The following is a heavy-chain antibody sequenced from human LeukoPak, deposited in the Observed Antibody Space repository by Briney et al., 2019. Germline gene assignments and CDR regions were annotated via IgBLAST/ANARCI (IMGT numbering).Heavy chain of an antibody. D-gene: IGHD4/OR15-4a*01. Sequence: GGSLRLSCVASGFTFSTYGMSWVRQAPGKGLEWVSAISGSGGSTYYADSVKGRFTISRDNSKNTLYLQMNSLRAEHTAVYYCDAVGLTEGPWGPGTLVTVSS. CDR2: ISGSGGST. J-gene: IGHJ5*02. CDR3: DAVGLTEGP. CDR1: GFTFSTYG. V-gene: IGHV3-23*01.